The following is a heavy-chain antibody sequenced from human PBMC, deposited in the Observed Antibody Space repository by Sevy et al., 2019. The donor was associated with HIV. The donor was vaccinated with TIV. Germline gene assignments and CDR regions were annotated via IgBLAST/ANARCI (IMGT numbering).Heavy chain of an antibody. CDR1: GFTFSTYA. J-gene: IGHJ4*02. V-gene: IGHV3-23*01. D-gene: IGHD3-10*01. Sequence: GGSLRLSCAASGFTFSTYAMTWVRQAPGKGLEWVSVIRASAGSTYYSDSMKGRLTISRDNSKNTLYLQMNSLRAEDTAVYYCAKDRVSGTYYTGDFDYWGQGTLVTVSS. CDR3: AKDRVSGTYYTGDFDY. CDR2: IRASAGST.